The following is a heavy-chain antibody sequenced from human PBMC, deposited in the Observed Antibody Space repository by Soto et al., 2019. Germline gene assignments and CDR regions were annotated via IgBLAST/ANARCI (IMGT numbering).Heavy chain of an antibody. V-gene: IGHV4-59*01. D-gene: IGHD2-15*01. J-gene: IGHJ4*02. Sequence: SATLSLTCTVSGGSISSYYWSWIRQPPGKGLEWLGYIYYSGSTNYNPSLKSRVTISVDTSKNQFSLKLSSVTAADTAVYYCARDDGSRSGGLDYWGQGTLVTVSS. CDR1: GGSISSYY. CDR2: IYYSGST. CDR3: ARDDGSRSGGLDY.